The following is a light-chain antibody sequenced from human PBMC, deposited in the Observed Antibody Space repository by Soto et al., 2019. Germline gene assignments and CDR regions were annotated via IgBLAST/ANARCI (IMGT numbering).Light chain of an antibody. Sequence: DIQMTHSPSSLSASLGDRVTITCQASQDITNYLNWYQQKPGRAPRLLLYDASSLETGVPSRFSGSGSGTDFTLTISSLQPEDVATYYCQHYDHLPITFGQGTRLEIK. CDR2: DAS. CDR1: QDITNY. V-gene: IGKV1-33*01. CDR3: QHYDHLPIT. J-gene: IGKJ5*01.